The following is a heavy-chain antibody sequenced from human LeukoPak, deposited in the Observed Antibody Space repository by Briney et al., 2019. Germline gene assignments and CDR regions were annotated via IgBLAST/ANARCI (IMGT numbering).Heavy chain of an antibody. CDR2: ISGSGGST. CDR3: AKDLTMTGAFDY. CDR1: GFTFSSYA. Sequence: PGGSLRLSCAASGFTFSSYAMNWVRQAPGKGLEWVSAISGSGGSTYYADSVEGRFTTSRDNSKNTLYLQMNSLRAEDTAVYYCAKDLTMTGAFDYWGQGTLVTVSS. J-gene: IGHJ4*02. V-gene: IGHV3-23*01. D-gene: IGHD3-9*01.